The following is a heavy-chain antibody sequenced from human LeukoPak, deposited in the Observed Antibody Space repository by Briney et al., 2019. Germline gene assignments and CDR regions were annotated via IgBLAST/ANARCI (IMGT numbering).Heavy chain of an antibody. J-gene: IGHJ3*02. CDR2: IYTSGSP. D-gene: IGHD6-6*01. CDR3: ATSGIAGRLLDI. V-gene: IGHV4-4*07. CDR1: GGSISNYY. Sequence: SETLSLTCTVSGGSISNYYWSWIRQPAGKGLEWIGRIYTSGSPNYNPSLRSRVTMSVGTSKNQFSLKLSSVTAADTAVYYCATSGIAGRLLDIWGQGTLVTVSA.